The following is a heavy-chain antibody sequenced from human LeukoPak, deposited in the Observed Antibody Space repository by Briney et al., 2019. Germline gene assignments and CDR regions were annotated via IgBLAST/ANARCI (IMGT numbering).Heavy chain of an antibody. V-gene: IGHV3-74*01. CDR3: AKDRFQFTSTYYYDSSGYAQIDGWFDP. CDR1: GFTFSSYW. D-gene: IGHD3-22*01. CDR2: INSDGSDT. Sequence: PGGSLRLSCAASGFTFSSYWMHWVRQAPGKGLVWVSRINSDGSDTNYADSVKGRFTISRDNARNTVYLQMNSLRAEDTAVYYCAKDRFQFTSTYYYDSSGYAQIDGWFDPWGQGTLVTVSS. J-gene: IGHJ5*02.